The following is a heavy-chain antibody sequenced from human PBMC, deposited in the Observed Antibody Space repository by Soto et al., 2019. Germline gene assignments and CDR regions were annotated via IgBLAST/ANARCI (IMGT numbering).Heavy chain of an antibody. CDR2: SSSSSSYI. CDR3: ARDGGAAAGIYYGMDV. D-gene: IGHD6-13*01. CDR1: GFTFSSYS. V-gene: IGHV3-21*01. J-gene: IGHJ6*02. Sequence: GGSLRLSCAVSGFTFSSYSMNWVRQAPVKGLEWVSSSSSSSSYIYYAESVKGRFTISRDNAKNSLYLQMNSLRAEDTAVYYCARDGGAAAGIYYGMDVWGQGTTVTVS.